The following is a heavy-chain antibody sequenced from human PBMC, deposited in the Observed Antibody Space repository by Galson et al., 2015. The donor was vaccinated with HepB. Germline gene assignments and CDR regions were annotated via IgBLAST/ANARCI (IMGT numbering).Heavy chain of an antibody. CDR1: GYTFTSYG. J-gene: IGHJ6*02. CDR3: ARDHRIDSSSWYDYGMDV. V-gene: IGHV1-18*04. CDR2: ISAYNGNT. D-gene: IGHD6-13*01. Sequence: SVKVSCKASGYTFTSYGISWVRQAPGQGLEWMGWISAYNGNTNYAQKLQGRVTMTTDTSTSTAYMELRSLRSDDTAVYYCARDHRIDSSSWYDYGMDVWGQGTTVTVSS.